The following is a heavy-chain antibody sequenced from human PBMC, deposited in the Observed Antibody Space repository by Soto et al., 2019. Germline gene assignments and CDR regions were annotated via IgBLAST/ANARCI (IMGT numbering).Heavy chain of an antibody. V-gene: IGHV3-30-3*01. Sequence: PWGSLRLSCAASGFTFSSYAMHWVRQAPGKGLEWVAVISYDGSNKYYADSVKGRFTISRDNSKNTLYLQMNSLRAEDTAVYYCASGPPPRDPTSRYYYYYGMDVWGQGTTVTVSS. CDR2: ISYDGSNK. D-gene: IGHD2-21*02. CDR1: GFTFSSYA. J-gene: IGHJ6*02. CDR3: ASGPPPRDPTSRYYYYYGMDV.